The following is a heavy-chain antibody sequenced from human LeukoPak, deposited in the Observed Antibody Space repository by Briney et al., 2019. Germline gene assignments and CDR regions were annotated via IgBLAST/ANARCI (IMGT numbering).Heavy chain of an antibody. J-gene: IGHJ4*02. CDR1: GFTFSNYE. Sequence: GGSLRLSCAASGFTFSNYEMNWVRQAPGKGLEWVSYIGSSGSTKYYADSVKGRFTISRDNAENSLYLQMNSLRAEDTAVYYCASPDFDYWGQGTLVTVSS. V-gene: IGHV3-48*03. CDR3: ASPDFDY. CDR2: IGSSGSTK.